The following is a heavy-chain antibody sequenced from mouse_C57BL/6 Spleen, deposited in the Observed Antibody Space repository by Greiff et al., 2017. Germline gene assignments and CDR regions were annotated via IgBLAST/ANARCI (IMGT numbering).Heavy chain of an antibody. CDR2: INPSTGGT. V-gene: IGHV1-42*01. CDR1: GYSFTGYY. Sequence: VQLQQSGPELVKPGASVKISCKASGYSFTGYYMNWVKQSPEKSLEWIGEINPSTGGTTYNQKFKAKATLTVDKSSSTAYMQLKSLTSEDSAVYYCARYTAYGNYGAWFAYWGQGTLVTVSA. J-gene: IGHJ3*01. D-gene: IGHD2-1*01. CDR3: ARYTAYGNYGAWFAY.